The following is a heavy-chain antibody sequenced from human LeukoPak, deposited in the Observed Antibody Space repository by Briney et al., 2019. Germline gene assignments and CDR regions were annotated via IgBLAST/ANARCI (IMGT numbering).Heavy chain of an antibody. CDR1: GYTFTGYY. D-gene: IGHD3-22*01. CDR3: ARLGRTYYYDSSGYLGDAFDI. CDR2: INPNSGGT. Sequence: ASVKVSCKASGYTFTGYYMHWVRQAPGQGVEWMGWINPNSGGTNYAQKFQGRVTMTRDMSISTAYMELSRLRSDDTAVYYCARLGRTYYYDSSGYLGDAFDIWGQGTMVTVSS. J-gene: IGHJ3*02. V-gene: IGHV1-2*02.